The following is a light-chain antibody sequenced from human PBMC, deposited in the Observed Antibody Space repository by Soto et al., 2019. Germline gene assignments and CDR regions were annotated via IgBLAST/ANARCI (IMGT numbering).Light chain of an antibody. CDR1: QAIYNY. Sequence: DLQMTQSPSSLSASVGDRVTITCRASQAIYNYLAWYQQKPGKVPTLLISAASTLQSGVPSRFSGSGSGTDFSLTISSLQPEDVATYYCQKFSAVPTFGVGTKVE. J-gene: IGKJ4*01. CDR3: QKFSAVPT. CDR2: AAS. V-gene: IGKV1-27*01.